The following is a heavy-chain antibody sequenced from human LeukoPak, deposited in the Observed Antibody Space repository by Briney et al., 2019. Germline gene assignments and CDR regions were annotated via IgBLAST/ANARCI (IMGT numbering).Heavy chain of an antibody. D-gene: IGHD6-13*01. CDR2: IYYSGST. CDR1: GGSISSYY. Sequence: SETLSLTCTVSGGSISSYYWSWIRQPPGKGLEWIGYIYYSGSTNYNPSLKSRVTISVDTSKNQFSLKLSSVTAADTAVYYCARGEGYSSSWYWFDYWGQGTLVTVSS. V-gene: IGHV4-59*01. CDR3: ARGEGYSSSWYWFDY. J-gene: IGHJ4*02.